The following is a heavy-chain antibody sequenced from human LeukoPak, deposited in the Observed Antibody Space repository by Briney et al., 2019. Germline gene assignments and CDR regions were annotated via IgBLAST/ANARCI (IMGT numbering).Heavy chain of an antibody. V-gene: IGHV4-30-2*01. D-gene: IGHD6-6*01. Sequence: SETLSLTCAVSGGSISSGGYSWSWIRQPPGKGLEWIGYIYHSGSTYYNPSLKSRVTISVDRSKNQFSLKLSSVTAADTAVYYCARGYLGIAARRSWFDPWGQGTLATVSS. CDR3: ARGYLGIAARRSWFDP. CDR2: IYHSGST. CDR1: GGSISSGGYS. J-gene: IGHJ5*02.